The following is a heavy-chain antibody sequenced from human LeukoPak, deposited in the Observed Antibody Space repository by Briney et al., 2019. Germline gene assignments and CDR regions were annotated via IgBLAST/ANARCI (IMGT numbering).Heavy chain of an antibody. V-gene: IGHV1-46*01. CDR3: ARDMGEGWNYVNYFDY. Sequence: ASVKVSCKASGYTFTSYYIHWVRQAPGQGLEWMGIINPSGGSTSYAQKFQGRVTMTRDTSTSTVYMELSSLRSEDTAVYYCARDMGEGWNYVNYFDYWGQGTLVTVSS. J-gene: IGHJ4*02. CDR2: INPSGGST. D-gene: IGHD1-7*01. CDR1: GYTFTSYY.